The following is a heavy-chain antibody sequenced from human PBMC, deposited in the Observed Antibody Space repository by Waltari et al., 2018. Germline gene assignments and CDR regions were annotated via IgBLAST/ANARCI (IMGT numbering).Heavy chain of an antibody. CDR2: TSSSVSHT. CDR1: GFTFSDSY. CDR3: ARHLWNGPFNY. V-gene: IGHV3-11*05. D-gene: IGHD3-3*02. Sequence: QVQLVQSGGGLVKPGESLRLSCAASGFTFSDSYMSWIRPSPGKGLEWISYTSSSVSHTNYADSAKGRFTISRDNAKNSLYLHMNSLRVEDTAVYYCARHLWNGPFNYWGQGTLVTVSS. J-gene: IGHJ4*02.